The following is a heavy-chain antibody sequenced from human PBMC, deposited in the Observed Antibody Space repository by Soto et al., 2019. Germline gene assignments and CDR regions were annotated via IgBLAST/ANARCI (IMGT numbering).Heavy chain of an antibody. D-gene: IGHD2-15*01. Sequence: PGGSLRLSCAGSGFAFSGSTIHWVRQASGKGLEWVGRIRSKGNSYATAYAASVKGRFIISRDDSKTTAYLQMNSLKIEDTAVYYCFRENCFSYHGMDVWGQGTTVTVSS. CDR1: GFAFSGST. CDR2: IRSKGNSYAT. J-gene: IGHJ6*02. V-gene: IGHV3-73*01. CDR3: FRENCFSYHGMDV.